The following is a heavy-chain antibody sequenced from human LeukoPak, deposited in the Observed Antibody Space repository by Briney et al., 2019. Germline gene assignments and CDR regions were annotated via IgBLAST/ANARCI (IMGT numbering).Heavy chain of an antibody. D-gene: IGHD3-3*01. CDR3: ARADFYLWYNWFDP. CDR1: GFTFSSYA. Sequence: GGSLRLSCAASGFTFSSYAMSWVRQAPGKGLEWVSVIYSGGSTYYADSVKGRFTISRDNSKNTLYLQMNSLRAEDTAVYYCARADFYLWYNWFDPWGQGTLVTVSS. CDR2: IYSGGST. V-gene: IGHV3-53*01. J-gene: IGHJ5*02.